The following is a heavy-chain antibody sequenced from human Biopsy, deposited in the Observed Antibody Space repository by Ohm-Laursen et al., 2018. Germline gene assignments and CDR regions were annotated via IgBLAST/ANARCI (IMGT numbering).Heavy chain of an antibody. Sequence: SVKVSCKASGYTFTTYDINWVRQATGQGLEWLGGNIPILGTGNYAQKFQDRVTVAADTSTSTATMELRSLRSDDTAVYYCATKLTGYFHHWGQGILVIVSS. J-gene: IGHJ1*01. D-gene: IGHD3-9*01. V-gene: IGHV1-69*06. CDR2: NIPILGTG. CDR3: ATKLTGYFHH. CDR1: GYTFTTYD.